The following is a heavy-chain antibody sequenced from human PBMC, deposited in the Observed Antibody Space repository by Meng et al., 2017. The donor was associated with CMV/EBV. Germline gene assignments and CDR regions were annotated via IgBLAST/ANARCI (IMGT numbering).Heavy chain of an antibody. V-gene: IGHV3-74*01. Sequence: GESLKISCAASGFTFDDYGMSWVRQAPGKGLVWVSRINSDGSSTSYADSVKGRFTISRDNAKNTLYLQMNSLRAEDTAVYYCAREGPSGNDYWGQGTLVTVSS. CDR2: INSDGSST. CDR1: GFTFDDYG. D-gene: IGHD1-14*01. CDR3: AREGPSGNDY. J-gene: IGHJ4*02.